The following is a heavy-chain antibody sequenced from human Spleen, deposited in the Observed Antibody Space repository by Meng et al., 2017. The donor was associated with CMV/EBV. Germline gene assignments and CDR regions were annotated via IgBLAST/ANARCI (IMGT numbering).Heavy chain of an antibody. CDR3: ARGTSVVTPRALAY. D-gene: IGHD4-23*01. CDR2: IIPIFGTA. Sequence: SVKVSCKASGGTFSSYAISWVRQAPGQGLEWMGGIIPIFGTANYAQKFQGRVTITTDESTSTAYMELSSLRSEDTAVYYCARGTSVVTPRALAYWGQGTLVTVSS. J-gene: IGHJ4*02. V-gene: IGHV1-69*05. CDR1: GGTFSSYA.